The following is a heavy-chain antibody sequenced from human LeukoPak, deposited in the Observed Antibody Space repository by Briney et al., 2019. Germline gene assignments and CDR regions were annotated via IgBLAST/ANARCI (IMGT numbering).Heavy chain of an antibody. CDR3: ARDSSVSGYDGGLNWFDP. CDR1: DGSISSGGYY. V-gene: IGHV4-39*02. J-gene: IGHJ5*02. Sequence: SETLSLTCSVSDGSISSGGYYWTWIRQPPGKGLEWIGSIYYSGSTYYNPSLKSRVTISVDTSKNQFSLKLSSVTAADTAVYYCARDSSVSGYDGGLNWFDPWGQGTLVTVSS. CDR2: IYYSGST. D-gene: IGHD5-12*01.